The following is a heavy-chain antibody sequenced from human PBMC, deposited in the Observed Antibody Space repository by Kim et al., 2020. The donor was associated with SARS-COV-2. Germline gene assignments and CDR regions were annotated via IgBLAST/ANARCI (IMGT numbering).Heavy chain of an antibody. CDR1: GGTFSRNG. V-gene: IGHV1-69*13. J-gene: IGHJ6*02. D-gene: IGHD5-12*01. CDR2: IIPFSATA. CDR3: ARSSGYDSSYYYGLDV. Sequence: SVKVSCKASGGTFSRNGISWVRQAPGQGLDWMGGIIPFSATANYAQKFQGRVTITADESTSTVHMELSSLKSEDTAVYYCARSSGYDSSYYYGLDVWGQ.